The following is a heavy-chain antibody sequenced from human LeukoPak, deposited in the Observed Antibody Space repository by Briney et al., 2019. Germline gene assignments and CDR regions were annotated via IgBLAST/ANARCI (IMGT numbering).Heavy chain of an antibody. Sequence: GGSLRLSCAASGFTFDDYGMSWVRQAPGKGLEWVSGINWNGGSTGYADSVKGQFTISRDNAKNSLYLQMNSLRAEDTALYYCARDKRYYDILTGYYGPSDYWGQGTLVTVSS. CDR3: ARDKRYYDILTGYYGPSDY. J-gene: IGHJ4*02. CDR1: GFTFDDYG. D-gene: IGHD3-9*01. CDR2: INWNGGST. V-gene: IGHV3-20*04.